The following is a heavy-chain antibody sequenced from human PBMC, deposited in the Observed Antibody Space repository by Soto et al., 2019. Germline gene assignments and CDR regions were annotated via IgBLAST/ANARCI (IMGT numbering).Heavy chain of an antibody. V-gene: IGHV1-69*02. CDR3: GLRRHDSRYLYYGMDV. CDR2: IIPILGIT. Sequence: VQLVQSGAEVKKPGSSVKVSCKASGDTFSSNTISWVRQVPGHGLEWMGRIIPILGITNYAQNFQGRFTIIVYEPPPTAPMEMSSLRSEDTALSSCGLRRHDSRYLYYGMDVWGQGTTVTVSS. D-gene: IGHD3-22*01. J-gene: IGHJ6*02. CDR1: GDTFSSNT.